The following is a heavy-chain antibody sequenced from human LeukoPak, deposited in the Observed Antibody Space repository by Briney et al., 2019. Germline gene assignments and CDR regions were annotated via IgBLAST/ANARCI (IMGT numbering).Heavy chain of an antibody. Sequence: SETLSLTCTVSGGSISSSSNYWGWLRQPPGKGLEWIGSIYHSGSTYYNPSLKSRVTISVDTSKNQFSLKLSSVTAADTAVYYCARHTGYSSGWFPKWFDPWGQGTLVTVSS. V-gene: IGHV4-39*01. CDR3: ARHTGYSSGWFPKWFDP. CDR1: GGSISSSSNY. J-gene: IGHJ5*02. CDR2: IYHSGST. D-gene: IGHD6-19*01.